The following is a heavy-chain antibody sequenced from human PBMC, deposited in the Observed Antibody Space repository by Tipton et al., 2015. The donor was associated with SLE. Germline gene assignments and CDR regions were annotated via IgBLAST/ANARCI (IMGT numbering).Heavy chain of an antibody. CDR3: PSGLSSIGPFDY. Sequence: TLSLTCTVSGGSISSGGYYWSWIRQHPGKGLEWIGYIYYSGSTYYNPSLKSRVTLSVDTSKNQFSLKLSSVTAADTAVYYCPSGLSSIGPFDYWGQGTLVTVSS. CDR1: GGSISSGGYY. CDR2: IYYSGST. V-gene: IGHV4-31*03. J-gene: IGHJ4*02. D-gene: IGHD6-6*01.